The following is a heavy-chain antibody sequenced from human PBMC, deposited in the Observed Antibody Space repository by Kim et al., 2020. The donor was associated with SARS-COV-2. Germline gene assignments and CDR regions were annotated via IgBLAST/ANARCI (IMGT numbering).Heavy chain of an antibody. CDR3: ARGWDMDV. D-gene: IGHD1-26*01. Sequence: GGSLRLSCAASGFTFSPYPMSWVRQAPGKGLEWVSVIIGSGDYTRYADSVRGRFTVSRDNSMNTLYLQINSLRVEDTAVYYCARGWDMDVWGQGTTVTVSS. J-gene: IGHJ6*02. CDR2: IIGSGDYT. CDR1: GFTFSPYP. V-gene: IGHV3-23*01.